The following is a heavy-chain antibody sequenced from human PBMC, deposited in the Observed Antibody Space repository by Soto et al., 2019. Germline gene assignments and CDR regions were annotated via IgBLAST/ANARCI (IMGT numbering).Heavy chain of an antibody. J-gene: IGHJ4*02. CDR3: AREVQVHTPAFVY. CDR2: ISPMFGAA. Sequence: QVQLVQSGAEMKKPGSSVKVSCQSSGGTFNTYAMNWVRQAPGQGPEWMGDISPMFGAANYAPKFQGRVNITADESKGTSYMQLSSLTSEDTARYFCAREVQVHTPAFVYWGQGTLVTVSS. CDR1: GGTFNTYA. D-gene: IGHD3-10*01. V-gene: IGHV1-69*19.